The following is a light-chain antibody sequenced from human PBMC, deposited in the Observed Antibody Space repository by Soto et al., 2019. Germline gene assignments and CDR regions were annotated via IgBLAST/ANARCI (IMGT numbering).Light chain of an antibody. CDR1: TGTVTSGYY. J-gene: IGLJ2*01. CDR3: LLYYGGAHVV. V-gene: IGLV7-43*01. Sequence: QAVVTQEPSLTVSPGGTVTLTCAYSTGTVTSGYYPNWFQQKPGQAPRALIYSTSNKDSWTPARFSGSLLGGKAALTLSGVQPEDEAEYYCLLYYGGAHVVFGGGTKLTVL. CDR2: STS.